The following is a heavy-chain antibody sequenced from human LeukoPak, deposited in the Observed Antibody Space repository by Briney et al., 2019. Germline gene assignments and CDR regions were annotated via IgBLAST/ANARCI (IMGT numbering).Heavy chain of an antibody. CDR3: ARFYSNYDNWFDP. CDR2: IHSSGTT. Sequence: TSETLSLTCTVSGVSMNYYFWNWIRQPAGEGLQWIGRIHSSGTTNYNPSLKSRVTMSIDMSKNQFSPRLTSVTAADTAVYYCARFYSNYDNWFDPWGQGTLVTVSS. J-gene: IGHJ5*02. CDR1: GVSMNYYF. D-gene: IGHD4-11*01. V-gene: IGHV4-4*07.